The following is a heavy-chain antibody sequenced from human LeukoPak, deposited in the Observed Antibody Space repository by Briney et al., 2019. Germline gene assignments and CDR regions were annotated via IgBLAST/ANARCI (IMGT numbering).Heavy chain of an antibody. V-gene: IGHV3-30*02. Sequence: GGSLRLSCATSGFTFSSYGMHWVRQAPGKGLEWVAVIWYDGSNKYYAASVKGRFTISRDNSKNTLYLQMNSLRAEDTAVYYCAKEPFDNWGQGTLVTVSS. CDR2: IWYDGSNK. J-gene: IGHJ4*02. CDR1: GFTFSSYG. CDR3: AKEPFDN.